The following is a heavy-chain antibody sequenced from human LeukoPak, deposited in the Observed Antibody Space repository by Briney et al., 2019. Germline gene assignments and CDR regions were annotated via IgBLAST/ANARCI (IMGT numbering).Heavy chain of an antibody. CDR1: GGSISSSSYY. V-gene: IGHV4-39*02. Sequence: SETLSLTCTVSGGSISSSSYYWGWIRQPPGKGLEWIGSIYYSGSTYYNPSLKSRVTISVDTSKNQFSLKLSSVTAADTAVYYCARDPYGDSNFDYWGQGTLVTVSS. CDR3: ARDPYGDSNFDY. CDR2: IYYSGST. J-gene: IGHJ4*02. D-gene: IGHD4-17*01.